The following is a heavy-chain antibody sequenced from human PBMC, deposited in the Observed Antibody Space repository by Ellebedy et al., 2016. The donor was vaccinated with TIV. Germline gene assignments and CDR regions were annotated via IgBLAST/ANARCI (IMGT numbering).Heavy chain of an antibody. CDR2: ISSDGDTI. D-gene: IGHD3-22*01. Sequence: GESLKISCAASGLTFSSHSMSWVRQAPGKGLEWISYISSDGDTIYYTDSVKGRFSLSRDNAKNSLYLQMDSLRAEDTAVYYCARMYFYDTSGDIGYWGQGTLVTVSS. J-gene: IGHJ4*02. CDR3: ARMYFYDTSGDIGY. V-gene: IGHV3-11*01. CDR1: GLTFSSHS.